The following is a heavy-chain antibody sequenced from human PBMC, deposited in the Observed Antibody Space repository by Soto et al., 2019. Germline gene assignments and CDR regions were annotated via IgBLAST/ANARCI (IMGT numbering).Heavy chain of an antibody. V-gene: IGHV4-34*01. CDR2: IYHSGST. Sequence: SETLSLTCAVYGGSFSGYYWTWIRQPPGKGLEWIGYIYHSGSTYYNPSLKSRVTISVDRSKNQFSLKLSSVTAADTAVYYCARDSSGFDWGQGALVTVSS. CDR3: ARDSSGFD. J-gene: IGHJ4*02. D-gene: IGHD3-22*01. CDR1: GGSFSGYY.